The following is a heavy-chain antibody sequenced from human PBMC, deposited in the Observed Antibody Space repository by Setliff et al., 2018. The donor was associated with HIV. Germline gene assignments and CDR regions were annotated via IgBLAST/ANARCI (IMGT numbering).Heavy chain of an antibody. CDR2: IYHSGST. CDR1: GGSISSGSYY. D-gene: IGHD3-22*01. V-gene: IGHV4-39*07. Sequence: SETLSLPCTVSGGSISSGSYYWNWIRQPPGKGLEWIGSIYHSGSTYNNPSLKSLVTISVYTSKNPFSLKLTSVTAADTAVYYCARGHFHDSNGYYLRATIFHYWGQGTLVTVSS. J-gene: IGHJ4*02. CDR3: ARGHFHDSNGYYLRATIFHY.